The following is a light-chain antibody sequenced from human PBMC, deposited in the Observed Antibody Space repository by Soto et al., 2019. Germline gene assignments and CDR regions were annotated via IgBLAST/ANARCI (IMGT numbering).Light chain of an antibody. J-gene: IGLJ2*01. V-gene: IGLV2-14*01. CDR2: EVS. CDR1: SGDVGGFNY. Sequence: QSVLTQPASVSGSPGQSITISCTGTSGDVGGFNYVSWYQQFPGKAPKLIIYEVSDRPSGVSDRFSGSKSGNTASLSISGLQAEDDADYYCSSYAISICLGVIFGGGTKLTVL. CDR3: SSYAISICLGVI.